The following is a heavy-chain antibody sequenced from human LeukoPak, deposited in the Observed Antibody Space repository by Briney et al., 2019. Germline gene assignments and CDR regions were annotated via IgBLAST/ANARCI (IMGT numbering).Heavy chain of an antibody. D-gene: IGHD6-13*01. Sequence: GESLQISCQGSGYSFTSYWIGWVRQMPGKGLEWMGIIYPGDSDTRYSPSFQGQVTISADKSISTAYLQWSSLKASDTAMYYCASYAGYSSSWYYFDYWGQGTLVTVSS. J-gene: IGHJ4*02. CDR2: IYPGDSDT. V-gene: IGHV5-51*01. CDR3: ASYAGYSSSWYYFDY. CDR1: GYSFTSYW.